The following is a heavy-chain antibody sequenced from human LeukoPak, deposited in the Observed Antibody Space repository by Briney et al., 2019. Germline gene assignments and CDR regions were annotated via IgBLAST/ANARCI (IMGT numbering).Heavy chain of an antibody. J-gene: IGHJ6*04. CDR3: AKRMFRGDSYYAGDV. CDR1: GFTFSSYW. V-gene: IGHV3-21*01. Sequence: KPGGSLRLSCAASGFTFSSYWMSWVRQAPGKGLEWVSSISSSSSYIYYADSVKGRFTISRDNAKNSLYMQMNSLRAEDTAVYYCAKRMFRGDSYYAGDVWGKGTTVTVSS. CDR2: ISSSSSYI. D-gene: IGHD3-10*01.